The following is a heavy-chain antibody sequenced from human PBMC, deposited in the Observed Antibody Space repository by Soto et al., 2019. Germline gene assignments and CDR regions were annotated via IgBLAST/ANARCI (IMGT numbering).Heavy chain of an antibody. J-gene: IGHJ4*02. CDR2: ITHSGST. D-gene: IGHD3-10*01. CDR3: ARGEFGDPKKYLFDY. V-gene: IGHV4-34*01. Sequence: SETLSLTCAVYTGSFSGYYWSWIRQPPGKGLEWIGEITHSGSTNYNPSLKSRVTISVDTSKNQFSLKLSSVTAADTAVYYCARGEFGDPKKYLFDYRGQGTPVTVSS. CDR1: TGSFSGYY.